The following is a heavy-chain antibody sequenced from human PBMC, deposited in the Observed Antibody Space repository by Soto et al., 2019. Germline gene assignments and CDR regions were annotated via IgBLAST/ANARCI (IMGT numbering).Heavy chain of an antibody. Sequence: GASVKVSCKTSGYTFTTYYMHRVLQAPGQGHKRMGMISPDGGRTSDAQKFQGRVTMTRDTSTSTVDMELSSLRSEDTAVYYCATRDPGHYWGQGTLVTVSS. CDR1: GYTFTTYY. J-gene: IGHJ4*02. CDR3: ATRDPGHY. V-gene: IGHV1-46*01. CDR2: ISPDGGRT.